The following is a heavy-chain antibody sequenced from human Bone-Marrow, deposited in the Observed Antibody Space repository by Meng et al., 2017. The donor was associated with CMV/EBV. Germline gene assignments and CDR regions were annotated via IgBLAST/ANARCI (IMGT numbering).Heavy chain of an antibody. CDR3: ARGLRGQYYYGSGTNLDY. CDR1: GGSFSGYY. D-gene: IGHD3-10*01. CDR2: INHSGST. Sequence: SETLSLTCAVYGGSFSGYYWSWIRQPPGKGLEWIGEINHSGSTNYNPFLKSRVTISVDTSKNQFSLKLSSVTAADTAVYYCARGLRGQYYYGSGTNLDYWGQGTLVTVSS. V-gene: IGHV4-34*01. J-gene: IGHJ4*02.